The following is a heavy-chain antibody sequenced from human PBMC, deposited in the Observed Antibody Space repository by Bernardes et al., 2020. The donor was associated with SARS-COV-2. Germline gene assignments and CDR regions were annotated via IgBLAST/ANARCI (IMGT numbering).Heavy chain of an antibody. CDR1: GGSINNYY. CDR2: IHYSGST. CDR3: ARGRTNWYFDL. Sequence: SETLSLTCTVSGGSINNYYWSWIRQPPGPGLAWIGSIHYSGSTNYNPSLKSRVTISVDTSKNHFSLKVTSVTAADTAVYYCARGRTNWYFDLWGRGALVTGSS. V-gene: IGHV4-59*01. J-gene: IGHJ2*01.